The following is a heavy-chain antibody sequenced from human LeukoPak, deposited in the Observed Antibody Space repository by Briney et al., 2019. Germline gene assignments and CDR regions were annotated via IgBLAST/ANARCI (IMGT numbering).Heavy chain of an antibody. Sequence: SETLSLTCTVSGGSISSGSYYWSWIRQPAGKGLERIGRIYTSGSTNYNPSLKSRVTISVDTSKNQFSLKLSSVTAADTAVYYCASSTMVVTPLSDHIDYWGQGTLVTVSS. V-gene: IGHV4-61*02. CDR2: IYTSGST. CDR1: GGSISSGSYY. CDR3: ASSTMVVTPLSDHIDY. J-gene: IGHJ4*02. D-gene: IGHD4-23*01.